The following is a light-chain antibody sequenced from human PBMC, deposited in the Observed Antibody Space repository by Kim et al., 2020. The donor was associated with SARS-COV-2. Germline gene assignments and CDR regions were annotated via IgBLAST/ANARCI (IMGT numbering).Light chain of an antibody. CDR2: AAS. V-gene: IGKV1-12*01. Sequence: DIQMTQSPSSVSASVGDSVTMTCRASAGISTWLAWYQHKPGKAPNLLIYAASDLQSEVPSRFSGSGSGTVFTLTINSLQPEDIGTYFCQQSYSLPPTFGPGTKVDIK. CDR3: QQSYSLPPT. CDR1: AGISTW. J-gene: IGKJ3*01.